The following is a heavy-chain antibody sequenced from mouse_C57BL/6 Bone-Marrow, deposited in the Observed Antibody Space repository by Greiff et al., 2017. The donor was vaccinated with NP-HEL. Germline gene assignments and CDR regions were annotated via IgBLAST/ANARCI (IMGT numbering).Heavy chain of an antibody. Sequence: GGGLVQPKGSLKLSCAASGFSFNTYAMNWVRQAPGKGLEWVARIRSKSNNYATYYADSVKDRFTISRDDSESMLYLQMNNLKTEDTAMYYCVRHEGNWGYAMDYWGQGTSVTVSS. J-gene: IGHJ4*01. D-gene: IGHD4-1*01. V-gene: IGHV10-1*01. CDR3: VRHEGNWGYAMDY. CDR2: IRSKSNNYAT. CDR1: GFSFNTYA.